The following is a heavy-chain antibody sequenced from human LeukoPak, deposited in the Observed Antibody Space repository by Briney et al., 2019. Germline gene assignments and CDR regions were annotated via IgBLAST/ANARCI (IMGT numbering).Heavy chain of an antibody. V-gene: IGHV1-24*01. J-gene: IGHJ4*02. Sequence: ASVKVSCKASGYTFTGYYMHWVRQAPGQGLEWMGGFDPEDGETIYAQKFQGRVTMTEDTSTDTAYMELSSLRSEDTAVYYCATAPTLQEFDYWGQGTLVTVSS. CDR3: ATAPTLQEFDY. CDR1: GYTFTGYY. CDR2: FDPEDGET.